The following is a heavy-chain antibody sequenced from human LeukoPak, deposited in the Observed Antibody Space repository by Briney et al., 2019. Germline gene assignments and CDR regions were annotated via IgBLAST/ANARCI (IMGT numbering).Heavy chain of an antibody. CDR3: SRSLNF. Sequence: PGGSLRLSCATSGFTFSRSWMDWVRQAPGKGLEWVANIKEDGSETHYVDFAKGRVTISRDNAKNSLFLQVDNLRVEDTAIYYCSRSLNFWGQGTLVTVSP. CDR2: IKEDGSET. J-gene: IGHJ4*02. CDR1: GFTFSRSW. V-gene: IGHV3-7*01.